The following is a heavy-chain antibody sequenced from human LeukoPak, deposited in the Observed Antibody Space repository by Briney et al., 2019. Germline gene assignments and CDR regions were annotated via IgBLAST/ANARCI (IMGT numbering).Heavy chain of an antibody. D-gene: IGHD3-22*01. V-gene: IGHV4-59*01. CDR3: ARIYDSSGYYGSYGYYYGMDV. CDR2: IYYSGST. J-gene: IGHJ6*02. Sequence: SETLSLTCTVSGGSISSYYWSWIRQPPGKGLEWIGYIYYSGSTNYNPSLKSRVTISVDTSKNQFSLKLSSVTAADTAVYYCARIYDSSGYYGSYGYYYGMDVRGQGTTVTVSS. CDR1: GGSISSYY.